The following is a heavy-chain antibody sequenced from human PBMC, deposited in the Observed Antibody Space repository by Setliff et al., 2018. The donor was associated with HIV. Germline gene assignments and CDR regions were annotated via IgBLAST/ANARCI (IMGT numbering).Heavy chain of an antibody. Sequence: ASVKVSCKTSGYTFTGYYMHWVRQAPGQGLEWMGRINPNSGGTNYARKFQGRVTMTRDTSITTAYMELSRQRSDDTAVYYCARGTRVGANDAFDIWGQGTTVTVSS. CDR2: INPNSGGT. J-gene: IGHJ3*02. CDR1: GYTFTGYY. V-gene: IGHV1-2*06. D-gene: IGHD1-26*01. CDR3: ARGTRVGANDAFDI.